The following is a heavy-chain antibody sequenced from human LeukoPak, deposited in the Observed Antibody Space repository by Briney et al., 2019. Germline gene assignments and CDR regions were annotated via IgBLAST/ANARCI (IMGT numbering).Heavy chain of an antibody. D-gene: IGHD3-10*01. CDR3: ARAYYYGSGSLIAPYYFDY. J-gene: IGHJ4*02. CDR2: IKQDGSEK. CDR1: GFTFSSYW. Sequence: PGGSLRLSSAASGFTFSSYWMSWVRQAPGKGLEWVANIKQDGSEKYYVDSVKGRFTISRDNAKNSLYLQMNSLRAEDTAVYYCARAYYYGSGSLIAPYYFDYWGQGTLVTVSS. V-gene: IGHV3-7*01.